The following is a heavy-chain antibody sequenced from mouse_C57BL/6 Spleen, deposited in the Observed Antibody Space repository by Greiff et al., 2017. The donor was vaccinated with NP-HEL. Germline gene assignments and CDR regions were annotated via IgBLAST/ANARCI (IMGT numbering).Heavy chain of an antibody. CDR1: GYSFTGYY. D-gene: IGHD2-4*01. J-gene: IGHJ3*01. CDR3: ERRESDYARSWFAY. CDR2: INPSTGGT. Sequence: VQLQQSGPELVKPGASVKISCKASGYSFTGYYMNWVKQSPEKSLEWIGEINPSTGGTTYNQKFKAKATLTVDKSSSTAYMQLKSLTSEESAVYYSERRESDYARSWFAYWGKGTMVTVSA. V-gene: IGHV1-42*01.